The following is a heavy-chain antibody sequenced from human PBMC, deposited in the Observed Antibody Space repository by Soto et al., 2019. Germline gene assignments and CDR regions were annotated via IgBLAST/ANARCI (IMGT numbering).Heavy chain of an antibody. J-gene: IGHJ5*02. D-gene: IGHD3-22*01. Sequence: PSETLSLTCAVSGGSISSGGYSWSWIRQPPGKGLEWIGYIYHSGSTYYNPSLKSRVTISVDRSKNQFSLKLSSVTAADTAVYYCTGAYYDIDGYILAPWGQETSVPVSS. CDR3: TGAYYDIDGYILAP. V-gene: IGHV4-30-2*01. CDR2: IYHSGST. CDR1: GGSISSGGYS.